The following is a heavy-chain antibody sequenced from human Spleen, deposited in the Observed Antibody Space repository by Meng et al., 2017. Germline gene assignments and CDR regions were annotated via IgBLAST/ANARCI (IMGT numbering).Heavy chain of an antibody. CDR2: INPNSGGT. J-gene: IGHJ4*02. V-gene: IGHV1-2*06. CDR3: ARSYSSGWSYFDY. CDR1: GYTFTGYY. Sequence: QVQLVQPGAEVKKPGASVKVSCKASGYTFTGYYMHWVRQAPGQGLEWMGRINPNSGGTNYAQKFQGRVTMTRDTSISTAYMELSRLRSDDTAVYYCARSYSSGWSYFDYWGQGTLVTVSS. D-gene: IGHD6-19*01.